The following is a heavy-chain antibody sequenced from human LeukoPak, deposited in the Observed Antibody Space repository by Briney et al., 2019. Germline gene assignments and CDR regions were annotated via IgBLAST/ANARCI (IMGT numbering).Heavy chain of an antibody. V-gene: IGHV3-23*01. CDR3: AKGSAGGRPYYFDY. D-gene: IGHD6-13*01. CDR1: GFTFSSYA. CDR2: IASSGSYT. Sequence: GGSLRLSCAVSGFTFSSYAMRWVRQAPGKGLEWVSAIASSGSYTWYDDSVKGRFTISRDNSKNTLYLQMNSLRAEDTAVYYCAKGSAGGRPYYFDYWGQGPLVPASS. J-gene: IGHJ4*02.